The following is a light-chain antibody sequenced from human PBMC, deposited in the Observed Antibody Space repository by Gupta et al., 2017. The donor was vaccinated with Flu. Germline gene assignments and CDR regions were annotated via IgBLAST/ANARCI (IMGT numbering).Light chain of an antibody. V-gene: IGKV2-30*01. J-gene: IGKJ1*01. CDR3: KQCERDPRT. CDR2: QSS. Sequence: VLMTQSPLSLPVTLGQPASSSCRSSEGRVYSDGNTYLNWFQLRPGQSPRRLIYQSSRRESGVPEKLSGSGSGTDFTRKISSVESQDVGVYSCKQCERDPRTFGQGTKLEIK. CDR1: EGRVYSDGNTY.